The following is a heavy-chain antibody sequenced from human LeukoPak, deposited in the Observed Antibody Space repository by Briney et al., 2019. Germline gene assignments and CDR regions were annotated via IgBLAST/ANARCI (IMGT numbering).Heavy chain of an antibody. CDR2: ISNSGSYT. Sequence: PGGALRLSCAASGFTFSDEYMSWIRQAPGKGLEWVSYISNSGSYTNYADSVKGRFNISRDNAKNSLYLQMNSLRAEDTAVYYCARSRGAGPGAYFDYWGQGTLITVSS. CDR3: ARSRGAGPGAYFDY. V-gene: IGHV3-11*03. CDR1: GFTFSDEY. J-gene: IGHJ4*02. D-gene: IGHD6-19*01.